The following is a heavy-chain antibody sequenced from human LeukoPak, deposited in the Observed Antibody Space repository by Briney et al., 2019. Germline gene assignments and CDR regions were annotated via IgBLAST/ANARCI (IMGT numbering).Heavy chain of an antibody. Sequence: GGSLRLSCVASGNYWMHWVRQAPGKGLVWVSHINSDGRWTSYADSVKGRFTLSKDNAKNTVYLQMNSLRAEDTAVYYCVSFYETYWGRGTLVTVSS. D-gene: IGHD2/OR15-2a*01. CDR3: VSFYETY. CDR1: GNYW. V-gene: IGHV3-74*01. J-gene: IGHJ4*02. CDR2: INSDGRWT.